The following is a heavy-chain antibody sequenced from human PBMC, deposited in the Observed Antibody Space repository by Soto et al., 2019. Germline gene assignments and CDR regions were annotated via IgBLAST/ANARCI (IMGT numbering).Heavy chain of an antibody. J-gene: IGHJ4*02. D-gene: IGHD1-26*01. CDR2: IYYSGST. Sequence: SETLSLTCTVSGGSISSYYWSWIRQPPGKGLEWIGYIYYSGSTNYNPSLKSRVTISVDTSKNQFSLKLTSVTAADTAVYYCARRYGGNFDYWGKGTLVTVAS. V-gene: IGHV4-59*01. CDR3: ARRYGGNFDY. CDR1: GGSISSYY.